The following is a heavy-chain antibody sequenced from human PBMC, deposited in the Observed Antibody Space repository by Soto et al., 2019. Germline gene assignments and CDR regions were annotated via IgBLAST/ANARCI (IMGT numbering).Heavy chain of an antibody. CDR2: MNTNTGNT. V-gene: IGHV1-8*03. J-gene: IGHJ4*02. Sequence: QVRLVQSGADVKKPGASVKVSCKTSGYTFTEFDINWVRQAPGQGLEWMGWMNTNTGNTGYAEKFQGRVTITRDTSISTAYMALRRLRSEDKAVYYCARVVRFFGGHAGYWGQGTLVTVSS. CDR1: GYTFTEFD. D-gene: IGHD3-3*01. CDR3: ARVVRFFGGHAGY.